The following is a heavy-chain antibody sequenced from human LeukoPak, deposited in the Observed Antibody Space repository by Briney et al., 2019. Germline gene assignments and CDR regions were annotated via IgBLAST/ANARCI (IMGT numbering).Heavy chain of an antibody. J-gene: IGHJ4*02. CDR2: ISYDRSNK. CDR3: ARDAYSNYFDY. D-gene: IGHD4-11*01. V-gene: IGHV3-30-3*01. CDR1: GFTFSSYA. Sequence: GGSLRLSCAASGFTFSSYAMHWVRQAPGKGLEWVAVISYDRSNKYYADSVKGRFTISRDNSKNTLYLQMNSLRAEDTAVYYCARDAYSNYFDYWGQGTLVTVSS.